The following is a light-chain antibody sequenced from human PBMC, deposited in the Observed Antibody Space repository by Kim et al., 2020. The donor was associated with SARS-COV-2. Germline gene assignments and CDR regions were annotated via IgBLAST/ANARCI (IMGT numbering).Light chain of an antibody. Sequence: LSASVGDRVTITGRASQSISSWLAWYQQKPGKAPKLLIYDASSLESGVPSRFSGSGSGTEFTLTISSLQPDDFATYYCQQYNSYTFGQGTKVDIK. CDR1: QSISSW. CDR3: QQYNSYT. J-gene: IGKJ1*01. CDR2: DAS. V-gene: IGKV1-5*01.